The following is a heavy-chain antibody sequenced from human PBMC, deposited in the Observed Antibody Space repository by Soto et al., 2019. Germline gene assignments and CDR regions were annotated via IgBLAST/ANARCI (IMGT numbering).Heavy chain of an antibody. Sequence: EVQLVESGGGLVQPGGSLRLSCAASAFTFSRYEMNWVRQAPGKGLEWISYISGTGTTIYYADSVKGRFTFSRDNAKDSLYLQMNSLRAEDTAVYYCARGPTNGYYYFDFWGQGTLVTVSS. CDR3: ARGPTNGYYYFDF. CDR1: AFTFSRYE. V-gene: IGHV3-48*03. J-gene: IGHJ4*02. CDR2: ISGTGTTI. D-gene: IGHD2-8*01.